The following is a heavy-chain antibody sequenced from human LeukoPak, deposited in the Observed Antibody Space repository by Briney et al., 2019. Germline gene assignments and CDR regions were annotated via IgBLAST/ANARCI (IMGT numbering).Heavy chain of an antibody. CDR2: IYYSGST. D-gene: IGHD3-22*01. CDR3: AGASYDSSGVH. V-gene: IGHV4-59*01. CDR1: GGSISSYY. Sequence: SETLSLTCTVSGGSISSYYWSWIRQPPGKGLEWIGYIYYSGSTNYNPSPKSRVTISVDTSKNQFSLKLSSVTAADTAVYYCAGASYDSSGVHWGQGTLVTVSS. J-gene: IGHJ4*02.